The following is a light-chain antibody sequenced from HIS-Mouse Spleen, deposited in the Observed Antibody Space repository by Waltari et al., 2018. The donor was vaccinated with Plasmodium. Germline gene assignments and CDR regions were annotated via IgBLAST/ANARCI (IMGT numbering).Light chain of an antibody. CDR2: AAS. Sequence: AIRMTQSPSSFSASTGDRVTITCRASPGISSYLACYQQKPGKAPKLLIYAASTLQSGVPSRFSGSGSGTDFTLTISCLQSEDFATYYCQQYYSYPYTFGQGTKLEIK. CDR1: PGISSY. J-gene: IGKJ2*01. CDR3: QQYYSYPYT. V-gene: IGKV1-8*01.